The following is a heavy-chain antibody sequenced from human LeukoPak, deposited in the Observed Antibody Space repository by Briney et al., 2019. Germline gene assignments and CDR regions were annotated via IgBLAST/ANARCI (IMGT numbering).Heavy chain of an antibody. CDR2: ISSSSSTI. V-gene: IGHV3-48*01. J-gene: IGHJ4*02. Sequence: GGSLRLSCAASGFSFSSYRVNWVRQAPGKGLEWVSYISSSSSTIYYADSVKGRFTISRDNAKNSLYLQMNSLRAEDTAVYYCAREFSGSNYGFPFDYWGQGTLVTVSS. CDR1: GFSFSSYR. D-gene: IGHD1-26*01. CDR3: AREFSGSNYGFPFDY.